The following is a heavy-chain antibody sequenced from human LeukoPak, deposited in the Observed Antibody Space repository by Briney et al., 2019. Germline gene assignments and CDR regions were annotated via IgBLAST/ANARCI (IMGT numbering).Heavy chain of an antibody. V-gene: IGHV3-21*01. CDR1: GFTFSSTW. CDR3: ARDSSGWYGDY. CDR2: ISSSSSYI. D-gene: IGHD6-19*01. Sequence: AGGSLRLSCAASGFTFSSTWMNWVRQAPGKGLEWVSSISSSSSYIYYADSVKGRFTISRDNAKNSLYLQMNSLRAEDTAVYYCARDSSGWYGDYWGQGTLVTVSS. J-gene: IGHJ4*02.